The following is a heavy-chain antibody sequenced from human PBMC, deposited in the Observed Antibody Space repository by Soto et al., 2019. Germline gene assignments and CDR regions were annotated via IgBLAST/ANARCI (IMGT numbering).Heavy chain of an antibody. CDR2: IGTAGDT. J-gene: IGHJ3*02. Sequence: PGRSLRLSCAASGFTFSSYDMHWVRQATGKGLEWVSAIGTAGDTYYPGSVKGRFTISRENAKNSLYLQMNSLRAGDTAVYYCARGDPKTYYDFWSGSDAFDIWGQGTMVTVSS. D-gene: IGHD3-3*01. V-gene: IGHV3-13*01. CDR3: ARGDPKTYYDFWSGSDAFDI. CDR1: GFTFSSYD.